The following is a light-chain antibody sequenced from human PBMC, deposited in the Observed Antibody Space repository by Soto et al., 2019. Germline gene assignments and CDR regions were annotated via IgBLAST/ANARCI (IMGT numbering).Light chain of an antibody. CDR1: QSITNY. V-gene: IGKV1-39*01. CDR3: QQSYSNPIT. Sequence: DIQMPQSPSSLSASVGDRVTITCRASQSITNYLNWYQQKPGKAPKLLIYAASSLQSGVPSRFSGSGSGTDFTLTISSLQPEDFATYYCQQSYSNPITFGQGTRLEIK. CDR2: AAS. J-gene: IGKJ5*01.